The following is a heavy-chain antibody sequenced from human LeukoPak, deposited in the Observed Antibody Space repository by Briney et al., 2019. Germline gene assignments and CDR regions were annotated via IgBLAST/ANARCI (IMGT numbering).Heavy chain of an antibody. V-gene: IGHV3-74*01. CDR3: ASQFWWAAVPGTLDY. J-gene: IGHJ4*02. CDR1: GFIFSTYW. CDR2: INSDGGST. D-gene: IGHD6-19*01. Sequence: PGGSLRLSCAASGFIFSTYWMHWVRQAPGKGLVWVSRINSDGGSTTYADSVKGRFTISRENAKNMLYLQMNSLGTEDTAVYYCASQFWWAAVPGTLDYWGQGTLVTVSS.